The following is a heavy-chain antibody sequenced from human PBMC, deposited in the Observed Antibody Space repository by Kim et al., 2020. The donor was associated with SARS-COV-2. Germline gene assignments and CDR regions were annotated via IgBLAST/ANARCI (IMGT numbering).Heavy chain of an antibody. CDR2: ISYDGSNK. CDR3: ARDENYYGSGSYST. D-gene: IGHD3-10*01. V-gene: IGHV3-30*04. Sequence: GGSLRLSCAASGFTFSSYAMHWVRQAPGKGLEWVAVISYDGSNKYYADSVKGRFTISRDNSKNTLYLQMNSLRAEDTAVYYCARDENYYGSGSYSTWGQGTLVTVSS. J-gene: IGHJ5*02. CDR1: GFTFSSYA.